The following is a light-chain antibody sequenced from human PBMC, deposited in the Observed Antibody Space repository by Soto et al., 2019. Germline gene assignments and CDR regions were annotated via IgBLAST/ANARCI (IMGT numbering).Light chain of an antibody. CDR3: QQYASLPRT. J-gene: IGKJ1*01. Sequence: EIVLTQSPGTLSVSPGDGATVSCRASQTVGKNYLAWYQQRPGQAPRLLIHGASSRATGIPDRFSGSGSGTEFTLTIGRLEPEDFAVYYCQQYASLPRTFGQGTKVDIK. V-gene: IGKV3-20*01. CDR1: QTVGKNY. CDR2: GAS.